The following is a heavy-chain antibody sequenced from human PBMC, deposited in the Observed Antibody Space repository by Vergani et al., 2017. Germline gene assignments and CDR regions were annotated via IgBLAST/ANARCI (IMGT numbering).Heavy chain of an antibody. CDR2: ISYDGTQK. Sequence: QVHLVESGGGVVQPGRSLRLSCVVSGFTSSYYGMHWVRQAPGKGLEWVAVISYDGTQKYYADSVKGRFTISRDNSKSTLYLQMNSLRTEDTAVYYCATKSCGTPGCQIVDYREWGQGTLGNVSS. V-gene: IGHV3-30*03. CDR3: ATKSCGTPGCQIVDYRE. CDR1: GFTSSYYG. J-gene: IGHJ1*01. D-gene: IGHD1-26*01.